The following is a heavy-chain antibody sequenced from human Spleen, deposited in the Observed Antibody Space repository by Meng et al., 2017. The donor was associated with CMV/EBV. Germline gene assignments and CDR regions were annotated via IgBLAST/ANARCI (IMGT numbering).Heavy chain of an antibody. Sequence: KVSCKTSGYAFINYDILWVRQASGQGLEWLGRMSPNSGTTDYAQKFQGRVTITRNISISTVYMELSSLKSEDTAVYYCARADQLVYRPWGQGTLVTVSS. CDR2: MSPNSGTT. J-gene: IGHJ5*02. D-gene: IGHD3-10*01. CDR3: ARADQLVYRP. V-gene: IGHV1-8*01. CDR1: GYAFINYD.